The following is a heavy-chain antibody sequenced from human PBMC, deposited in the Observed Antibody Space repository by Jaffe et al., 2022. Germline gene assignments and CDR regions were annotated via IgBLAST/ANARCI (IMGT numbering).Heavy chain of an antibody. V-gene: IGHV4-4*02. Sequence: QVQLQESGPGLVKPSGTLSLTCAVSGGSISSSNWWSWVRQPPGKGLEWIGEIYHSGSTNYNPSLKSRVTISVDKSKNQFSLKLSSVTAADTAVYYCARGVRCSGGSCYLNYWYFDLWGRGTLVTVSS. CDR1: GGSISSSNW. CDR2: IYHSGST. D-gene: IGHD2-15*01. CDR3: ARGVRCSGGSCYLNYWYFDL. J-gene: IGHJ2*01.